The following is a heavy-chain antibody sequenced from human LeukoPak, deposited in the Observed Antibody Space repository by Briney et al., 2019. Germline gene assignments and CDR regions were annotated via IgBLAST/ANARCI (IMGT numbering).Heavy chain of an antibody. V-gene: IGHV4-39*01. CDR3: ATGIAVAGTGAFDI. Sequence: SETLSLTCTVSGGSISSSSYYWGWIRQPPGKGLEWIGSIYYSGSTYYNPFLKSRVTISVDTSKNQFSLKLSSVTAADTAVYYCATGIAVAGTGAFDIWGQGTMVTVSS. CDR1: GGSISSSSYY. CDR2: IYYSGST. J-gene: IGHJ3*02. D-gene: IGHD6-19*01.